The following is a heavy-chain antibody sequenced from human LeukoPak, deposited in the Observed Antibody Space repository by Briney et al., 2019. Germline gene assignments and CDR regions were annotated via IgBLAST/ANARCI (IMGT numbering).Heavy chain of an antibody. Sequence: GGSLRLSCAASGFTFSSYAMHWVRQAPGKGLEWVAVISYDGSNKYYADSVKGRFTISRDNAKNSLYPQMNSLRDEDTAVYYCAKDSHWAFDYWGQGILVTVSS. V-gene: IGHV3-30-3*01. CDR2: ISYDGSNK. J-gene: IGHJ4*02. CDR1: GFTFSSYA. CDR3: AKDSHWAFDY. D-gene: IGHD7-27*01.